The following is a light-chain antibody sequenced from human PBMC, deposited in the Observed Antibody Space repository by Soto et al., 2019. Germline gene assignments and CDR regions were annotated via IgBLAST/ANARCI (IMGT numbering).Light chain of an antibody. J-gene: IGKJ4*01. V-gene: IGKV2-28*01. CDR1: RSLLHINGQNY. CDR2: LGS. Sequence: VMTQSPLSLPVTPGEPASISCRSSRSLLHINGQNYLEWYLQKPGQSPQLLIYLGSNRDSGIPDRFSGSGSGKEFTLQISGVEVEDDGVDDCMQGLQTLLTFGGGTNREIK. CDR3: MQGLQTLLT.